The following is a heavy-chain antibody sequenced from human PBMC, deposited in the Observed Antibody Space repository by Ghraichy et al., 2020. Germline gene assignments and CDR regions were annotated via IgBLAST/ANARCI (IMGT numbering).Heavy chain of an antibody. CDR1: GFTFSTYS. Sequence: GGSRRLSCAVSGFTFSTYSMNWVRQAPGKGLGWVSSIGGISTPISYADSVKGRFIISRDNAKTSLYLQMDSLRAEDTAVSYCARGGSDIEVVPAAIISMDVGGQGTSVTIS. V-gene: IGHV3-21*01. CDR2: IGGISTPI. CDR3: ARGGSDIEVVPAAIISMDV. J-gene: IGHJ6*02. D-gene: IGHD2-2*02.